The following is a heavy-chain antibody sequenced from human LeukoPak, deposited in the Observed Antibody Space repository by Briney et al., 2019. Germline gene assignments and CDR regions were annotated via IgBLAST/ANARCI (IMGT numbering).Heavy chain of an antibody. CDR2: INPDGITT. Sequence: PGGSLRLSCAASGFTFSTYWMHWVRQAPGKGLEWVSRINPDGITTTCADSVKGRFTISRDNAKNTLFLQMNGLRAEDTAVYYCARDRGARGRGLAWGQGTQVTVSS. CDR1: GFTFSTYW. D-gene: IGHD3-10*01. V-gene: IGHV3-74*01. J-gene: IGHJ5*02. CDR3: ARDRGARGRGLA.